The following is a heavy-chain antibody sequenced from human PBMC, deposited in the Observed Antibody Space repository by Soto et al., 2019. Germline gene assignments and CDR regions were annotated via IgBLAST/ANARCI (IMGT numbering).Heavy chain of an antibody. D-gene: IGHD3-3*01. Sequence: PGGSLRLSCAASGFTFSSYEMNWVRQAPGQGLEWVSYISDSGGTVYYADSVKGRFTVSRDNAQSSVYLQMNSLRTEDTAVYYCARDLLHYDFWSGYSAYFYYGMDVWGPGTTVTVSS. V-gene: IGHV3-48*03. J-gene: IGHJ6*02. CDR2: ISDSGGTV. CDR3: ARDLLHYDFWSGYSAYFYYGMDV. CDR1: GFTFSSYE.